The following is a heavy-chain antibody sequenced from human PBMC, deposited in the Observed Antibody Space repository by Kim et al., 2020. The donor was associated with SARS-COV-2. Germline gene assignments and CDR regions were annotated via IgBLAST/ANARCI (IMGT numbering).Heavy chain of an antibody. CDR3: ARGGLTGYYNHGMDV. CDR2: ISAYNGNT. CDR1: GYTFTSYG. D-gene: IGHD3-9*01. Sequence: ASVKVSCKASGYTFTSYGINWVRQAPGQGLEWMGWISAYNGNTNSAQKLQGRVTMTTDTSTNTAYMELRSLRSDDTAVYYCARGGLTGYYNHGMDVWGQGTTVTVAS. J-gene: IGHJ6*02. V-gene: IGHV1-18*01.